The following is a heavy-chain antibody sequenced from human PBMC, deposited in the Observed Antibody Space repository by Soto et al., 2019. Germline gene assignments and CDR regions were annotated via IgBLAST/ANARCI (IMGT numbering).Heavy chain of an antibody. CDR2: ISGSGFKK. J-gene: IGHJ5*02. CDR3: AKNQGVELVPLATVDWFNP. V-gene: IGHV3-23*01. Sequence: GGTLRLSCAASGFIFENFGMSWVRQAPGKGLEWISSISGSGFKKYYADSVKGRFTISRDNSKSTVYLELNNLSAEDTAVYHCAKNQGVELVPLATVDWFNPWGQGSVVTVSS. D-gene: IGHD1-26*01. CDR1: GFIFENFG.